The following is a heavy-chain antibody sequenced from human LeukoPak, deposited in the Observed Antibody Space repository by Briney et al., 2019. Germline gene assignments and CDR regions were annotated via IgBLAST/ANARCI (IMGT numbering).Heavy chain of an antibody. D-gene: IGHD1-26*01. J-gene: IGHJ4*02. Sequence: LGESLKISCKGSGYSFSTYWIGWVRQMPGKGLECMGVIYPGDSDTRYSPSFQGQVTISADKSISTAYLQWSSLKASDTAMYYCARPPTSREDCWGQGTLVTVSS. CDR1: GYSFSTYW. CDR2: IYPGDSDT. V-gene: IGHV5-51*01. CDR3: ARPPTSREDC.